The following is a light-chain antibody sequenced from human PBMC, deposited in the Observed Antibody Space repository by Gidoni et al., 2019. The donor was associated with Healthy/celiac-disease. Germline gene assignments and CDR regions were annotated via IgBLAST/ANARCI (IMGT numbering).Light chain of an antibody. V-gene: IGKV4-1*01. CDR1: QSVLYSANNKNY. CDR3: QQYYSTPYT. CDR2: WAS. Sequence: DIVMTQSPDSLAVSLGERATINCKSSQSVLYSANNKNYLAWYQQKPGQPPKLLIYWASTRDSGVPDPFSGSGSGTDFTLTISSLQAEDVSVYYCQQYYSTPYTFGQGTKLEIK. J-gene: IGKJ2*01.